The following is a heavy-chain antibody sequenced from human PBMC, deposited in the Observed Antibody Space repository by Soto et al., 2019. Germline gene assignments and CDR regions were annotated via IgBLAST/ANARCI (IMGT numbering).Heavy chain of an antibody. V-gene: IGHV4-34*01. Sequence: SETLSLTCAVYGGSFSGYYWSWIRQPPGKGLEWIGEINHSGSTNYNPSLKSRVTISVDTSKNQFSLKLSSVTAADTAVYYCARRYYDFWSGYRVFDHWGQGTLVTVSS. CDR3: ARRYYDFWSGYRVFDH. CDR2: INHSGST. D-gene: IGHD3-3*01. J-gene: IGHJ4*02. CDR1: GGSFSGYY.